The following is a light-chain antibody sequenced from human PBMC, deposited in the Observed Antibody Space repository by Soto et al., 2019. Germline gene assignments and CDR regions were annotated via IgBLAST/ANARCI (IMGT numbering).Light chain of an antibody. J-gene: IGLJ1*01. CDR3: SSYETTDRRV. CDR1: DDNVGRFYF. Sequence: QCALTQPDSVSGSRGKSSTISCSGTDDNVGRFYFVSLYQQHPGKAPKLLIYEVTKRPSGVSDRFSGSKSGNTASLTISGLQAEDEGDYYCSSYETTDRRVFGTGTKVIVL. V-gene: IGLV2-14*01. CDR2: EVT.